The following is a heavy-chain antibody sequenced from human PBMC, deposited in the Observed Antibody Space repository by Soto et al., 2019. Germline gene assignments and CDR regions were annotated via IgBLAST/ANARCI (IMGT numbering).Heavy chain of an antibody. CDR1: GYTFTSYG. D-gene: IGHD6-19*01. CDR3: ARDFSSGWHQVLIDYYYYYYMDV. V-gene: IGHV1-18*01. CDR2: ISAYNGNT. Sequence: ASVKVSCKASGYTFTSYGISWVRQAPGQGLEWMGWISAYNGNTNYAQKLQGRVTMTTDTSTSTAYMELGSLRSDDTAVYYCARDFSSGWHQVLIDYYYYYYMDVWGKGTTVTVSS. J-gene: IGHJ6*03.